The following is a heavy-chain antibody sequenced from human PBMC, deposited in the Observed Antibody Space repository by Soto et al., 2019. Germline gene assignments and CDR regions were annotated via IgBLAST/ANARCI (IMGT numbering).Heavy chain of an antibody. J-gene: IGHJ6*02. CDR1: GYTFTSYG. CDR2: ISAYNGNT. CDR3: ARDLASSDNDDFYGMDG. D-gene: IGHD4-17*01. V-gene: IGHV1-18*04. Sequence: ASVKVSCKASGYTFTSYGISWVRQAPGQGLEWMGWISAYNGNTNYAQKLQGRVTMTTDTSTSTAYMELRSLRSEDTAVYYCARDLASSDNDDFYGMDGWGQGTTVTVSS.